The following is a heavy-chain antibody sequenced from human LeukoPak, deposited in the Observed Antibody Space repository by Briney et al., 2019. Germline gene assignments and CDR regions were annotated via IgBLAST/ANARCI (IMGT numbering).Heavy chain of an antibody. CDR3: ARDRLAAADYWVFDP. J-gene: IGHJ5*02. V-gene: IGHV4-39*07. CDR1: GGSISSSSYY. Sequence: PSETLSLTCTGSGGSISSSSYYWGWVRQPPGKGLEWIGSISNSGSTYYNPSLKSRVTISVDTSKTQFSLKLSSVTAADTAVYYCARDRLAAADYWVFDPWGQGTLVTVSS. CDR2: ISNSGST. D-gene: IGHD6-13*01.